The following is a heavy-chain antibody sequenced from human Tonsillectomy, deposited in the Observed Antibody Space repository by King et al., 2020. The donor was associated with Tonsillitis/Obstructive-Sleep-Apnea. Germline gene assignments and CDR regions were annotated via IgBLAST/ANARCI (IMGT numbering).Heavy chain of an antibody. J-gene: IGHJ4*02. V-gene: IGHV3-30*04. Sequence: VQLVESGGGVVQPGRSLRLSCAASGFTFSSYAMHWVRQAPGKGLEWVAVISYDGSNKYYADSVKGRFTISRDNSKNTLYLQMNSLRAEDTAVYYCARAKNYFDSWGQGTLVTVSS. CDR3: ARAKNYFDS. CDR2: ISYDGSNK. CDR1: GFTFSSYA.